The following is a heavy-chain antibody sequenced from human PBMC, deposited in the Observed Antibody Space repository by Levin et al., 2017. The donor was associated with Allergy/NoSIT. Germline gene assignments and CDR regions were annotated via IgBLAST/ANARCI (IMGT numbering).Heavy chain of an antibody. CDR1: GFTFSSYG. V-gene: IGHV3-23*01. D-gene: IGHD1-26*01. Sequence: GGSLRLSCAASGFTFSSYGMHWVRQAPGKGLEWVSAISGSGGSTYYADSVKGRFTISRDNSKNTLYLQMNSLRAEDTAVYYCAKGRELLYATDYFDYWGQGTLVTVSS. CDR2: ISGSGGST. CDR3: AKGRELLYATDYFDY. J-gene: IGHJ4*02.